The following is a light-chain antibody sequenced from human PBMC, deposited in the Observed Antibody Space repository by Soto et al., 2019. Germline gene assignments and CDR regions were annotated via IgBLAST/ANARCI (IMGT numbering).Light chain of an antibody. CDR1: SGDIGSYNR. CDR2: EVT. Sequence: QSVLTQPASVSGSPGQSITISCTGTSGDIGSYNRVSWYQQHPGKAPKLIIYEVTDRPSGVSNRFSGSKSGNTASLTISGLQAEDEADYYCSSYTAGGTIFGTGTKLTVL. J-gene: IGLJ1*01. CDR3: SSYTAGGTI. V-gene: IGLV2-14*01.